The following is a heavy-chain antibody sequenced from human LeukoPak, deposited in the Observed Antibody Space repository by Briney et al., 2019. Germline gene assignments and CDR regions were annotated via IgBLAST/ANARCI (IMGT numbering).Heavy chain of an antibody. CDR2: IYYSGST. CDR1: GGSISSYY. Sequence: SETLSLTCTVSGGSISSYYWSWIRQPPGKGLEWIGYIYYSGSTNYNPSLKSRVTISVDTSKNQFSLKLSSVTAADTAVYYCASLSYDILTGYYGDYYMDVWGKGTTVTISS. CDR3: ASLSYDILTGYYGDYYMDV. J-gene: IGHJ6*03. D-gene: IGHD3-9*01. V-gene: IGHV4-59*01.